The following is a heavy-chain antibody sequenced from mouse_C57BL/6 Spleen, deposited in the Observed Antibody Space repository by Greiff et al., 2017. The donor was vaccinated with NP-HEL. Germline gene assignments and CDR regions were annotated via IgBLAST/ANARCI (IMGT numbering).Heavy chain of an antibody. D-gene: IGHD1-1*02. CDR2: IDPSDSYT. Sequence: QVQLQQPGAELVMPGASVKLSCKASGYTFTSYWMHWVKQRPGQGLEWIGEIDPSDSYTNYNQKFKGKSTLTVDKSSSTAYMQLSSLTSDDSAVYYWARGHYGGRYAMDYWGQGTSVTVSS. J-gene: IGHJ4*01. V-gene: IGHV1-69*01. CDR3: ARGHYGGRYAMDY. CDR1: GYTFTSYW.